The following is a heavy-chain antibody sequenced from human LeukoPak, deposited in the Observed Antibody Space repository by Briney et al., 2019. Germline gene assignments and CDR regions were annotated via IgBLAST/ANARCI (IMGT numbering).Heavy chain of an antibody. CDR3: AKDLYFCSGGSCYSNTPLADY. Sequence: PGGSLRLACAASGFTFSSYARSWVRQAPGKGLEWVSAISGSGGSTYYADSVKGRFTISRDNPKSTLYLKMNSLRAEDTAVYYCAKDLYFCSGGSCYSNTPLADYWRQGTLVPVSS. CDR2: ISGSGGST. J-gene: IGHJ4*02. V-gene: IGHV3-23*01. D-gene: IGHD2-15*01. CDR1: GFTFSSYA.